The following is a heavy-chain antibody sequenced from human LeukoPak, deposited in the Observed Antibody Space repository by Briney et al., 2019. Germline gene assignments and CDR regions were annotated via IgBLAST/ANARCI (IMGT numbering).Heavy chain of an antibody. J-gene: IGHJ4*02. V-gene: IGHV3-7*01. CDR2: INQDGTEK. CDR1: GFTFSGYW. Sequence: GGSLRLSCAASGFTFSGYWMSWVRQAPGKGLEWVANINQDGTEKYDADSVKGRFTISRDNAKNSLYLQMNSLRAEDTAVYYCARHGYSFALDSWGQGTLVTVSS. D-gene: IGHD5-18*01. CDR3: ARHGYSFALDS.